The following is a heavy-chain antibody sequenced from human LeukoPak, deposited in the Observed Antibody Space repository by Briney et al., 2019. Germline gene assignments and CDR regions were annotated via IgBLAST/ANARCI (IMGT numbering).Heavy chain of an antibody. V-gene: IGHV3-30-3*01. J-gene: IGHJ4*02. D-gene: IGHD6-13*01. CDR2: ISYDGSNK. Sequence: GGSLRLSCAASGFTFSSYAMHWVRQAPGKGLEWVAVISYDGSNKYYADSVKGRFTISRDNSKNTLYLQMNSLRAEDTAVYYCASGHSSSWYEEDYWGQGTLVTVSS. CDR1: GFTFSSYA. CDR3: ASGHSSSWYEEDY.